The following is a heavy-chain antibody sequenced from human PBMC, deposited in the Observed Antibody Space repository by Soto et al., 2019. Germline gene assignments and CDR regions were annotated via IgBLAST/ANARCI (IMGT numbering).Heavy chain of an antibody. J-gene: IGHJ4*02. Sequence: QVQLVESGGDLVTPGGSLRLSCAASGFTFSDYYIHWIRRAPGKGLEWISYISGNGEVIQYAASARGRFTISRDNAENSVYLEMESLRDEDTALYYCARDVDADFRTDFDYWGRGTLVTVSS. CDR1: GFTFSDYY. CDR3: ARDVDADFRTDFDY. CDR2: ISGNGEVI. V-gene: IGHV3-11*01. D-gene: IGHD4-17*01.